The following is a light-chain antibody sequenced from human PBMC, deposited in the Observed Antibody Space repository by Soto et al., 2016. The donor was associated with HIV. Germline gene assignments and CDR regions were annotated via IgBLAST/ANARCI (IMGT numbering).Light chain of an antibody. CDR1: KLGDKY. Sequence: SYELTQPPSVSVSPGQTASITCSGDKLGDKYACWYQQKPGQSPVLVIYQDTKRPSGISERFSGSNSGNTATLTISGTQAMDEADYYCQAWDISTVVFGGGTKLTVL. CDR2: QDT. CDR3: QAWDISTVV. J-gene: IGLJ2*01. V-gene: IGLV3-1*01.